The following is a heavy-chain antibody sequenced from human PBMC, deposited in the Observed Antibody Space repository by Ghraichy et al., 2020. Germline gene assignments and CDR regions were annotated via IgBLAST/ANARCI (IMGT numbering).Heavy chain of an antibody. D-gene: IGHD3-10*01. V-gene: IGHV4-39*01. CDR1: GASISHTYY. CDR2: FYYGGNT. J-gene: IGHJ5*02. CDR3: ERHSGSYYYGSGSYYSNWFGP. Sequence: SETLSLTCTVSGASISHTYYWAWIRQPPGKGLEWIGSFYYGGNTYYNPSLESRITISVDTSNNQFSLKLNSVTASDMAVYYCERHSGSYYYGSGSYYSNWFGPWGQGTLVTVSS.